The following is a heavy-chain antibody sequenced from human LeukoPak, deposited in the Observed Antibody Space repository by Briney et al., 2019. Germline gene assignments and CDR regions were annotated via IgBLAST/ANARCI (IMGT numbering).Heavy chain of an antibody. CDR3: ARGRSGEWLRFDC. CDR1: GYTFTDYY. D-gene: IGHD5-12*01. Sequence: ASVKVSCKASGYTFTDYYMYWVRQAPGQGLEWMGRINPNSGGTNYAQRFQGRATMTRDTSISTAYMELTRLRFDDTAVYYCARGRSGEWLRFDCWGQGTLVTVSS. V-gene: IGHV1-2*06. CDR2: INPNSGGT. J-gene: IGHJ4*02.